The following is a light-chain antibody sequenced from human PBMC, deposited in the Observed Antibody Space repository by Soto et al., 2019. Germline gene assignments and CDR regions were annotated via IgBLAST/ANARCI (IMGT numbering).Light chain of an antibody. V-gene: IGKV1-27*01. CDR1: QDISNY. CDR3: QKYNGAPPET. Sequence: DIQMTQSPSSLSATVGDRVTITCRASQDISNYLAWHQQKPGKVPKLLIYAASTLQPGVPSRFSGSGSGTDFTHTISSLQPEDVATYYCQKYNGAPPETFGPGTKVAIK. J-gene: IGKJ3*01. CDR2: AAS.